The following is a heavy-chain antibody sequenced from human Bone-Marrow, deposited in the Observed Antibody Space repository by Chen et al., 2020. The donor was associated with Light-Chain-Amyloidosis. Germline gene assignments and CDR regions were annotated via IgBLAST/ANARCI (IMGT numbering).Heavy chain of an antibody. V-gene: IGHV3-43*02. CDR3: AKSPRYSTGRFDY. J-gene: IGHJ4*02. CDR2: IVGDGRST. Sequence: VQLVESGGGVVQTGGSLTLSCAASGFTFDDYAMHWVRQAPGKGLEWVSLIVGDGRSTYYADSVKGRFTISRDNNKSSLSLQMNSLKSEDTALYYCAKSPRYSTGRFDYWGQGTLVTVSS. CDR1: GFTFDDYA. D-gene: IGHD2-8*02.